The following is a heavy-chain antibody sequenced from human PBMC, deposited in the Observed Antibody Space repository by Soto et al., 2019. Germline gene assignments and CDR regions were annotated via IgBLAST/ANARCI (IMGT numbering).Heavy chain of an antibody. CDR3: ATISWSGGRFGGY. V-gene: IGHV3-23*01. CDR1: RFTFGNYD. CDR2: IRGSGDT. Sequence: EVQLLESGGGLIQPGGSLRLSCAASRFTFGNYDMSWVRQAPGEVLEWVSGIRGSGDTYYADSFQGSFIISRDNSENTVYLQMNSLRAEDTAVYYCATISWSGGRFGGYWGQGTLVTVSS. D-gene: IGHD6-19*01. J-gene: IGHJ4*02.